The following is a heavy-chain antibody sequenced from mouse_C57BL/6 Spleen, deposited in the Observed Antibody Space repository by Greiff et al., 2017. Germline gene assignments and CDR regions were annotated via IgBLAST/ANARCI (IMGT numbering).Heavy chain of an antibody. Sequence: EVQLQESGPGLVKPSQSLSLTCSVTGYSITSGYYWNWIRQFPGNKLEWMGYISYDGSNNYNPSLKNRISITRDTSKNQFFLKLNSVTTEDTATYYCARETTVVATEAMDYWGQGTSVTVSS. J-gene: IGHJ4*01. CDR2: ISYDGSN. D-gene: IGHD1-1*01. CDR3: ARETTVVATEAMDY. CDR1: GYSITSGYY. V-gene: IGHV3-6*01.